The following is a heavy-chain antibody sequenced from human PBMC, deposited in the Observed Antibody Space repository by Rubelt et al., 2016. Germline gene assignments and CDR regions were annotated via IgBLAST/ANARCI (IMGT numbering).Heavy chain of an antibody. J-gene: IGHJ4*02. D-gene: IGHD3-22*01. CDR3: ARDRDSSGYYYGIYFDY. V-gene: IGHV3-9*01. Sequence: VSGISWNSGSIGYADSVKGRFTISRDNSKNTLYLQMNSLRAEDTAVYYCARDRDSSGYYYGIYFDYWGQGTLVTVSS. CDR2: ISWNSGSI.